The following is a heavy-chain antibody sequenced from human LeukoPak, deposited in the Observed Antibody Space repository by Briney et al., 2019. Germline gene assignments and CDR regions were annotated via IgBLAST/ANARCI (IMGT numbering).Heavy chain of an antibody. CDR2: IYYSGST. J-gene: IGHJ4*02. CDR3: ARHPLTYCSGGSCPMPKEP. CDR1: GGSISSSSYY. D-gene: IGHD2-15*01. V-gene: IGHV4-39*01. Sequence: SETLSLTCTVSGGSISSSSYYWGWIRQPPGKGLEWIGSIYYSGSTYYNPSLKSRVTISVDTSKNQFSLKLSSVTAADTAVYYCARHPLTYCSGGSCPMPKEPWGQGTLVTVSS.